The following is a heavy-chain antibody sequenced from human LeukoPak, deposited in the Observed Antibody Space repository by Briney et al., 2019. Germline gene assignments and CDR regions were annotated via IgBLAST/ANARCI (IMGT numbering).Heavy chain of an antibody. CDR3: ARFLARGVIPAFDI. CDR2: ISAYNGNT. V-gene: IGHV1-18*01. Sequence: GASVKVSCKASGFTFTSYGISWVRQAPGQGLKWMGWISAYNGNTNYAQKLQGRVTMTTDTSTSTAYMELRSLRSDDTAVYYCARFLARGVIPAFDIWGQGTMVTVSS. J-gene: IGHJ3*02. CDR1: GFTFTSYG. D-gene: IGHD3-10*01.